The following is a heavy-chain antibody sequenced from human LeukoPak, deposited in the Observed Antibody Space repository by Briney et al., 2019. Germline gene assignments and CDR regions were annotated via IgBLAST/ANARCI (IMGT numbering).Heavy chain of an antibody. J-gene: IGHJ6*02. CDR2: IIPIFGTA. CDR1: GYTFTSYY. D-gene: IGHD6-13*01. CDR3: ARGSWYQYYYGMDV. V-gene: IGHV1-69*13. Sequence: SVKVSCKASGYTFTSYYMHWVRQAPGQGLEWMGGIIPIFGTANYAQKFQGRVTITADESTSTAYMELSSLRSEDTAVYYCARGSWYQYYYGMDVWGQGTTVTVSS.